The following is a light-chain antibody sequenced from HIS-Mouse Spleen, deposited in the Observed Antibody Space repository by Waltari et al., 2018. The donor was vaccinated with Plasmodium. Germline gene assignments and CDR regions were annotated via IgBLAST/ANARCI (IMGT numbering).Light chain of an antibody. J-gene: IGKJ2*01. CDR2: AAS. V-gene: IGKV1-39*01. Sequence: DIQMTQSPSSLPASLGDRVTITCRASQSISSYLNWYQQKPGKAPKLLIYAASRLQSGVPSRFSGSGSGTDFTLTISSLQPEDFATYYCQQSHTFGQGTKLEIK. CDR3: QQSHT. CDR1: QSISSY.